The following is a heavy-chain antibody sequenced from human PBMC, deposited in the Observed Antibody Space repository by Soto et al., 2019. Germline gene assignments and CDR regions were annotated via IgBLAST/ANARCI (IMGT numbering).Heavy chain of an antibody. CDR2: MNPRSGNT. Sequence: QVQLVQSGVEVKKPGASVKVSCKTSGYTFITYEITWVRQAPGQGLEWMGWMNPRSGNTGYAQKFQGRVAMTRNTSVNTAYLELADRTSEDTAVXXXXXGDAFTSSGYWFDSWGQGTLVTVSS. CDR1: GYTFITYE. J-gene: IGHJ5*01. D-gene: IGHD6-13*01. CDR3: XXGDAFTSSGYWFDS. V-gene: IGHV1-8*01.